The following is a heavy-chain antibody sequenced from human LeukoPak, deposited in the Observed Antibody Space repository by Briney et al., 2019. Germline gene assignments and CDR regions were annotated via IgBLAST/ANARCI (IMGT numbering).Heavy chain of an antibody. CDR1: GFRFTSFG. D-gene: IGHD4-11*01. V-gene: IGHV1-18*04. Sequence: ASVNVSCKASGFRFTSFGVSWVRQAPGPGLEWMGWSSNCFGVTHYAEKFEGSVTITIDTSTATAYMELRSLRYHDTAIYYCARDSDYSGNGNGDWFDPWGQGTVVTVSS. CDR3: ARDSDYSGNGNGDWFDP. J-gene: IGHJ5*02. CDR2: SSNCFGVT.